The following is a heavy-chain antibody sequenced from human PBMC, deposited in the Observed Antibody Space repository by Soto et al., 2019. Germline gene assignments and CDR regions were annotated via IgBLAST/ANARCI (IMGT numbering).Heavy chain of an antibody. CDR1: NDSISNYY. Sequence: QVHLHESGPGLAKPSETLSLTCTVSNDSISNYYWNWIRQSPGKGLEWIGYISYPGTTNYNPSLKSPVTTSLDTSKKQFSLTLSSVSAATTVVYFWARGGVMVTGNWLDPWGQGTLVTVS. V-gene: IGHV4-59*08. CDR3: ARGGVMVTGNWLDP. CDR2: ISYPGTT. D-gene: IGHD2-21*02. J-gene: IGHJ5*02.